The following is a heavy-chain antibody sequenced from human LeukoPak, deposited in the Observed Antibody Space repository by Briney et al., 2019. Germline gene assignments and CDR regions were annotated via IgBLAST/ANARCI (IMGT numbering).Heavy chain of an antibody. CDR3: ARDRYVWFGELSRKGGMDV. CDR1: GFTFSSYE. Sequence: GGSLRLSCAASGFTFSSYEMNWVRQAPGKGLEWVAVISHDGSNKYYADSVKGRFTISRDNSKNTLYLQMNSLRVEDTAVYYCARDRYVWFGELSRKGGMDVWGRGTTVTVSS. CDR2: ISHDGSNK. J-gene: IGHJ6*02. V-gene: IGHV3-30*04. D-gene: IGHD3-10*01.